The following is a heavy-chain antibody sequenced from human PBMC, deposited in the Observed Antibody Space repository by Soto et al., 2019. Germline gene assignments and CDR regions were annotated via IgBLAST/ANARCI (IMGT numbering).Heavy chain of an antibody. J-gene: IGHJ5*02. CDR1: GYTFTRYG. CDR2: INAANGET. V-gene: IGHV1-3*01. D-gene: IGHD6-13*01. CDR3: VRRHVSAAGIDWFDP. Sequence: ASVKVSCKASGYTFTRYGIHWVRQAPGQRLEWMGWINAANGETKYSPKFQGRVTITRDTTASTAYMELSSLRSEDTAVYYCVRRHVSAAGIDWFDPWGQGTLVTVSS.